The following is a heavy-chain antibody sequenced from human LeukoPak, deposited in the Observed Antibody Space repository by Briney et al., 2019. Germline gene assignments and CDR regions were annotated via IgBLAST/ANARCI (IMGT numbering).Heavy chain of an antibody. CDR1: GFTFSSYS. CDR2: ISSSSSTT. V-gene: IGHV3-48*01. J-gene: IGHJ4*02. D-gene: IGHD6-19*01. CDR3: AKGGIAVAGTPPRY. Sequence: GGSLRLSCAASGFTFSSYSMNWVRQAPGKGLEWVSYISSSSSTTYYADSVKGRFTISRDNSKNTLYLQMNSLRAEDTAVYYCAKGGIAVAGTPPRYWGQGTLVTVSS.